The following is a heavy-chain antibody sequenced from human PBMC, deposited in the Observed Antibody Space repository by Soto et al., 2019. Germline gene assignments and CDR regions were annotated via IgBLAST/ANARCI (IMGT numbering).Heavy chain of an antibody. Sequence: QVQLVESGGGVVQPGRSLRLSCAASGFTFSSYGMHWVRQAPGKGLEWVAFIWHDGGNKFYAESVKGRFTISRDNSKNTLSLQMNSLRAEDTAVYYCAKEIFDSRGYYSDAFDIWGQGTMVTVSS. CDR2: IWHDGGNK. J-gene: IGHJ3*02. CDR3: AKEIFDSRGYYSDAFDI. V-gene: IGHV3-33*06. CDR1: GFTFSSYG. D-gene: IGHD3-22*01.